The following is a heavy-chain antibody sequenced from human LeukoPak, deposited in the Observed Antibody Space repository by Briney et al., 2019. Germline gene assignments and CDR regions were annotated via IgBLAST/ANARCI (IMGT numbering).Heavy chain of an antibody. CDR2: ISYDGSNK. J-gene: IGHJ4*02. V-gene: IGHV3-30*04. Sequence: PGRSLRLSCAASGFTFSSYAMHWVRQAPGKGLEWVAVISYDGSNKYYADSVKGRFTISGDNPKNTLYLQMNSLRAEDTAVYYCARSLGYCSSTSCPPGYWGQGTLVTVSS. CDR1: GFTFSSYA. D-gene: IGHD2-2*01. CDR3: ARSLGYCSSTSCPPGY.